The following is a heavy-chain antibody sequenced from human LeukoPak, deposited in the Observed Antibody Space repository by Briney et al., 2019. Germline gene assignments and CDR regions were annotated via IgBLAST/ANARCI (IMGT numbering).Heavy chain of an antibody. V-gene: IGHV4-38-2*02. CDR1: GYSISSGYY. Sequence: PSKTLSLTCTVSGYSISSGYYWGWIRQPPGKGLEWIGRIYTSGSTNYNPSLKSRVAMSVDTSKNQFSLKLSSVTAADTAVYYCARAGSRRLFDAFDIWGQGTMVTVSS. D-gene: IGHD3-22*01. CDR2: IYTSGST. J-gene: IGHJ3*02. CDR3: ARAGSRRLFDAFDI.